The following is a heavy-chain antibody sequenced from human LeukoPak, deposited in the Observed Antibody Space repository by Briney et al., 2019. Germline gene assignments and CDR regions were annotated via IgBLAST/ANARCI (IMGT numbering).Heavy chain of an antibody. CDR1: GFTFSSYA. J-gene: IGHJ4*02. CDR3: ARDCSGGSCYHDY. CDR2: ISYDGSNK. D-gene: IGHD2-15*01. V-gene: IGHV3-30-3*01. Sequence: GGSLRLSCAASGFTFSSYAMHWVRQAPGKGLESVAVISYDGSNKYYVDSVKGRFTISRDNSKNTLYMQMSSLRAEDTAVYYCARDCSGGSCYHDYWGQGTLLTVSS.